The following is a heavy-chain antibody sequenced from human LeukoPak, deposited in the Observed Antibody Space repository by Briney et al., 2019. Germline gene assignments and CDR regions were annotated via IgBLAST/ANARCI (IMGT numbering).Heavy chain of an antibody. J-gene: IGHJ5*02. D-gene: IGHD6-13*01. CDR2: IIPIFGTA. CDR1: GATFSSYA. CDR3: AREPLRYSSTMAWFDP. V-gene: IGHV1-69*05. Sequence: ASVKVSCKASGATFSSYAISWVRQAPGQGLEWMGGIIPIFGTANYAQKFQGRVTITTDESTSTAYMELSSLRSEDTAVYYCAREPLRYSSTMAWFDPWGQGTLVTVSS.